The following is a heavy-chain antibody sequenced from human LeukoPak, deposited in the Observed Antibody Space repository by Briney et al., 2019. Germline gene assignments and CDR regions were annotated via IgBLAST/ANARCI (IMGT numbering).Heavy chain of an antibody. D-gene: IGHD5-12*01. CDR3: ATHSGFDAFEI. Sequence: GESLKISCKVSGYSVTSYWIAWVRQMPGKGLEWMGIIYPSDSDTRYSPSFQGQVTISADKSISTAYLQWSSLKASDTAMYYCATHSGFDAFEIWGQRTMVTLPS. CDR2: IYPSDSDT. CDR1: GYSVTSYW. J-gene: IGHJ3*02. V-gene: IGHV5-51*01.